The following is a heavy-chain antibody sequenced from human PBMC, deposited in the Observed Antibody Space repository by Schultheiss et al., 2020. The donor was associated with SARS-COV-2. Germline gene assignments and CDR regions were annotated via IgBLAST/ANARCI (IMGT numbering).Heavy chain of an antibody. D-gene: IGHD4-17*01. CDR1: GGPISYYY. J-gene: IGHJ4*02. CDR3: ARARATVTYFDY. Sequence: SETLSLTCTVSGGPISYYYWSWIRQLPGKGLEWIGYIYYSGSSNYNPSLKSRVTLSVDTSKNQFSLKLSSVTAADTAVYYCARARATVTYFDYWGQGTLVTVSS. V-gene: IGHV4-59*08. CDR2: IYYSGSS.